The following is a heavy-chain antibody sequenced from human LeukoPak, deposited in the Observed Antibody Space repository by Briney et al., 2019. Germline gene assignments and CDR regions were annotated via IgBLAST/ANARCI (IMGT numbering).Heavy chain of an antibody. J-gene: IGHJ4*02. CDR2: IRGSGDGT. CDR1: GFTFSTYA. V-gene: IGHV3-23*01. CDR3: AKAPYSSSGYYFDY. Sequence: PGGSLRLSCAASGFTFSTYAMSWVRQGPGKRLEWVAAIRGSGDGTFYAESVKGRFTISRDNSKNTLYLQMNSLRAEDTAVYYRAKAPYSSSGYYFDYWGQGTLVTVSS. D-gene: IGHD6-6*01.